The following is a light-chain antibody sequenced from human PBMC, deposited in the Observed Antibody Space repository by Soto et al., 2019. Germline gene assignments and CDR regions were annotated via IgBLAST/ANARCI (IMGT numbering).Light chain of an antibody. CDR3: SSYAGSNIL. CDR2: EVN. V-gene: IGLV2-8*01. Sequence: QSALTQPPSASGSPGQTVTISCTGTSSDVGGYDYVSWYQQHPGKAPKLMIYEVNKRPSGVPGRFSGSKSGNTASLTVSGLQAEDEADYFCSSYAGSNILFGGGTQLTVL. J-gene: IGLJ7*01. CDR1: SSDVGGYDY.